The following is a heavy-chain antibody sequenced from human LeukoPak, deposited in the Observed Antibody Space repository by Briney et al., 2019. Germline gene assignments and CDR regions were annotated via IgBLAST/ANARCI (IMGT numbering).Heavy chain of an antibody. J-gene: IGHJ4*02. CDR2: IYAGGST. D-gene: IGHD1-26*01. V-gene: IGHV3-53*01. CDR3: AREVSGSYYN. Sequence: WVSVIYAGGSTFYADSVKGRFTISRDNSKNTLYLQMNSLRAEDTAVYFCAREVSGSYYNWGQGTLVTVSS.